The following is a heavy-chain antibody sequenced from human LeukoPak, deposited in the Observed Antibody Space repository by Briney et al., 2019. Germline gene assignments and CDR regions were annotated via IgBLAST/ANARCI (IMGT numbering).Heavy chain of an antibody. Sequence: GGSLRLSCAASGFTFSSYSMNWVRQAPGKGLEWVSSISSSSSYIYYADSVKGRFTISRDNAKNSLYLQMNSLRAEDTAVYYCASYLTYYYDSSGYPPDYWGQGTLVTVSS. CDR1: GFTFSSYS. D-gene: IGHD3-22*01. J-gene: IGHJ4*02. CDR3: ASYLTYYYDSSGYPPDY. CDR2: ISSSSSYI. V-gene: IGHV3-21*01.